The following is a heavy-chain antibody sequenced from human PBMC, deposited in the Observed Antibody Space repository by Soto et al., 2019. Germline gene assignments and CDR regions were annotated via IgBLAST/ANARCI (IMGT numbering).Heavy chain of an antibody. CDR1: GFTFSRYA. CDR2: ISVSGDNT. D-gene: IGHD3-10*01. Sequence: EVQLVESGGGLVKPGGSLRLSCAASGFTFSRYAMNWVRQAPGRGLQWISGISVSGDNTSYVESVRGRFTVYRDNSKNTLYLQMNNLRAEDTALYYCAKDGKMRTKVWFPAGYGMDVWGQGTTVTVSS. V-gene: IGHV3-23*04. CDR3: AKDGKMRTKVWFPAGYGMDV. J-gene: IGHJ6*02.